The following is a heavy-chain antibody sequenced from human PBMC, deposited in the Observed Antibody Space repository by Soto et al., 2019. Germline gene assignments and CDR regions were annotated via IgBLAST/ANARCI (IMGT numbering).Heavy chain of an antibody. V-gene: IGHV3-33*01. CDR1: GFTFSSYG. D-gene: IGHD6-13*01. Sequence: QVQLVESGGGVVQPGRSLRLSCAASGFTFSSYGMHWVRQAPGKGLEWVAVIWYDGSNKYYADSVKGRFTISRDNSKNTLYLQVTSMRAEDMAVYYCARVAAGIDYWGLGILVTDSS. CDR3: ARVAAGIDY. CDR2: IWYDGSNK. J-gene: IGHJ4*02.